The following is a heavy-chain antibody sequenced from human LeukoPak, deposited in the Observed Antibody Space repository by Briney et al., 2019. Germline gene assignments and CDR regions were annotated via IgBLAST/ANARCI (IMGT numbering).Heavy chain of an antibody. V-gene: IGHV4-39*01. J-gene: IGHJ4*02. CDR2: IYDTGST. CDR3: ARRGDYGRSFDY. CDR1: GGSISSSSYY. Sequence: PSETLSLTCTVSGGSISSSSYYWGWIRQPPGKGLEWIGSIYDTGSTYYNPSLKSRVTISEDTPKNQSSLRLTSVTAADTAVYYCARRGDYGRSFDYWGQGTLVTVSS. D-gene: IGHD4-17*01.